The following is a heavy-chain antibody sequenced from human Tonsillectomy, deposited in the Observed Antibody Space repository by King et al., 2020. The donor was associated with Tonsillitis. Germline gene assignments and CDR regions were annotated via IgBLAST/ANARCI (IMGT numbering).Heavy chain of an antibody. CDR1: GGTFSSYA. CDR3: ARDYRDYYDGSGYQGAFDI. J-gene: IGHJ3*02. V-gene: IGHV1-69*01. D-gene: IGHD3-22*01. CDR2: VIPIVGTA. Sequence: VQLVESGAEVKKPGSSVKVSGKASGGTFSSYAISWVRQAPGQGLEWMGGVIPIVGTANYPQKFQGRVTITSDDSTSTAYMELSSLRSEDTAVYYCARDYRDYYDGSGYQGAFDIWGQGTMVTVSS.